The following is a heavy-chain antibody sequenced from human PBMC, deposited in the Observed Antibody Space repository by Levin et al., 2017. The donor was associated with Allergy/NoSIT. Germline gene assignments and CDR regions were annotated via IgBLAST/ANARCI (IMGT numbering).Heavy chain of an antibody. V-gene: IGHV4-34*01. CDR1: GVSFSGSY. CDR2: INHSGNT. CDR3: ARVLSGYDLDY. D-gene: IGHD5-12*01. Sequence: SQTLSLTCAVYGVSFSGSYWSWIRQPPGKGLQWIGEINHSGNTNYNPSLKSRVTISVDTSKNQFSLKLSSVTAADTAVYYCARVLSGYDLDYWGQGTLVTVSS. J-gene: IGHJ4*02.